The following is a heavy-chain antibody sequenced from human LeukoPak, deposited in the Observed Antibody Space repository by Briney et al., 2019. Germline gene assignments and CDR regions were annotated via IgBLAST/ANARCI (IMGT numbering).Heavy chain of an antibody. CDR2: INSGGST. J-gene: IGHJ4*02. CDR1: AFTLSSNY. Sequence: GGSLRLSCAPSAFTLSSNYMSWVRQAPRKGLEWVSLINSGGSTYYADSVKGRFTISRDNSKNTLYLQMNSLRAEDTAVYYCARALYYFDYWGQGTQVTVSS. CDR3: ARALYYFDY. V-gene: IGHV3-66*01.